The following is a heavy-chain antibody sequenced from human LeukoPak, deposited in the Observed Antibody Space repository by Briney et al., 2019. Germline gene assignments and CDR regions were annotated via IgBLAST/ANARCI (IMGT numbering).Heavy chain of an antibody. CDR2: INAGSGNT. V-gene: IGHV1-3*01. CDR3: ARDLITMVRGVIIFRYYYGMDV. Sequence: ASVTVSCKASGYTFTSYAMHWVRQAPGQRLEWMGWINAGSGNTKYSERFQGRVTITRDTSASTAYMELSSLRSEDTAVYYCARDLITMVRGVIIFRYYYGMDVWGQGTTVTVSS. CDR1: GYTFTSYA. J-gene: IGHJ6*02. D-gene: IGHD3-10*01.